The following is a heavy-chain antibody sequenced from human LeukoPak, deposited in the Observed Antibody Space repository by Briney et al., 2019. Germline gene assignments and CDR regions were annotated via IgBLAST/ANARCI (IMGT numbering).Heavy chain of an antibody. D-gene: IGHD1-1*01. CDR2: IYYSGST. Sequence: PSETLSLTCTVSGGSISSYYWSWIRQPPGKGLEWIGYIYYSGSTNYNPSLKSRVTISVDTSKNQFSLKLSSVTAADTAVYYCARRTSRQRGNNWFDPWGQRTLVTVSS. CDR1: GGSISSYY. J-gene: IGHJ5*02. V-gene: IGHV4-59*12. CDR3: ARRTSRQRGNNWFDP.